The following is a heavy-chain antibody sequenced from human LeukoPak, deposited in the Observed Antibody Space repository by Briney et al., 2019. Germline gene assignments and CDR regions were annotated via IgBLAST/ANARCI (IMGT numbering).Heavy chain of an antibody. D-gene: IGHD3-22*01. V-gene: IGHV4-34*01. Sequence: SETLSLTCAVYGGSFSGYYWSWIRQPPGKGLEWIGEINHSGSTNYNPSLKSRVTIAVDMSKNQFSLKLSSVTAADTAVYYCARRRRGRYYYDSSGYYYFDYWGQGTLVTVSS. CDR2: INHSGST. J-gene: IGHJ4*02. CDR3: ARRRRGRYYYDSSGYYYFDY. CDR1: GGSFSGYY.